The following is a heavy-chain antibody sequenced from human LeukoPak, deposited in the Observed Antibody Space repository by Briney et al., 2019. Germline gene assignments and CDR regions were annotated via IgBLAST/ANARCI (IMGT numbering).Heavy chain of an antibody. CDR3: ARGSYRPNYYSYYYGMDV. D-gene: IGHD3-16*02. J-gene: IGHJ6*02. CDR1: GFTFSSYA. CDR2: ISYDGSNK. V-gene: IGHV3-30-3*01. Sequence: GGSLRLSCAASGFTFSSYAMHWVRQAPGKGLEWVAVISYDGSNKYYADSVKGRFTISRDNSKNTLYLQMNSLRAEDTAVYYCARGSYRPNYYSYYYGMDVWGQGTTVTVSS.